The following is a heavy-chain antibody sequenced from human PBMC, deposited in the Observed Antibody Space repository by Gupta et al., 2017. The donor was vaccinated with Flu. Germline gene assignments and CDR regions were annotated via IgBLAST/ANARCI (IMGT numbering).Heavy chain of an antibody. Sequence: HLVESGGGLVKPGGSLRLSCEASGLRFSTFSMNWVRQAPGKGLEWVSSISSGNTYVYHAGSVQGRFNISRDNAKNSLYLQMNSLRAEDTAVYYCAREVMRDDYYDNGRYRYRFFYGLDVWGRGTTVTVS. CDR2: ISSGNTYV. D-gene: IGHD3-22*01. CDR1: GLRFSTFS. J-gene: IGHJ6*02. CDR3: AREVMRDDYYDNGRYRYRFFYGLDV. V-gene: IGHV3-21*03.